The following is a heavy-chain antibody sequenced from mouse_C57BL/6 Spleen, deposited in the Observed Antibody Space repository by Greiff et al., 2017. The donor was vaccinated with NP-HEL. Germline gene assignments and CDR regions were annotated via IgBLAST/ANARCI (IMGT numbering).Heavy chain of an antibody. Sequence: EVQLQQSGTVLARPGASVKMSCKTSGYTFTSYWMHWVKQRPGQGLEWIGAIYPGNSDTSYNQKFKGKAKLTAVTSASTAYMELSSLTNEDSAVYYGTRATVVANFDYWGQGTTLTVSS. J-gene: IGHJ2*01. CDR1: GYTFTSYW. D-gene: IGHD1-1*01. CDR3: TRATVVANFDY. CDR2: IYPGNSDT. V-gene: IGHV1-5*01.